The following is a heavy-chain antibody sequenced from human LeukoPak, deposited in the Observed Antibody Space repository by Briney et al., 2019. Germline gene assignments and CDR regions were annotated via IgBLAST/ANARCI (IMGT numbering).Heavy chain of an antibody. CDR2: IYYSGST. J-gene: IGHJ6*02. CDR3: ARYYYSGRLWDYGMDV. D-gene: IGHD2-15*01. V-gene: IGHV4-59*01. CDR1: GGSISSYY. Sequence: SETLSLTCTVSGGSISSYYWSWIRQPPGKGLEWIGYIYYSGSTNYNPSLKSRVTISVDTSKNQFSLKLSSVTAADTAVYYCARYYYSGRLWDYGMDVWGQGTTVTVSS.